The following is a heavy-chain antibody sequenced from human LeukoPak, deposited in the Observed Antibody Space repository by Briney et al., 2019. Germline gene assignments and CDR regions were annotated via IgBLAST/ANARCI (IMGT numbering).Heavy chain of an antibody. J-gene: IGHJ4*02. CDR2: ISGSDGST. D-gene: IGHD5-24*01. CDR3: SKRRKHGSSAFDH. V-gene: IGHV3-23*01. CDR1: GFTFSSYA. Sequence: PGGSLRLSCAASGFTFSSYAMNWVRRAPGKGLEWVSVISGSDGSTYYADSVKGRFTISRDNSKNTLYLQLNSLRTEDTAVYYCSKRRKHGSSAFDHWGQGTLVTVSP.